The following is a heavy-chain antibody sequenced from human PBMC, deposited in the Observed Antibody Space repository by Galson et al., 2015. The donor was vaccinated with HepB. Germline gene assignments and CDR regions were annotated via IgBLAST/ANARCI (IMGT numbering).Heavy chain of an antibody. D-gene: IGHD1-26*01. CDR2: IKSESGGGTT. CDR3: LTDHWWELENDY. Sequence: SLRLSCAASGFNFYKAWMHWVRQAPGKGLEWVGRIKSESGGGTTDYAAPVRGRFTISRDDSRNTVFLQMNGLKTEDTAVYRCLTDHWWELENDYWGQGTLVIVSS. J-gene: IGHJ4*02. CDR1: GFNFYKAW. V-gene: IGHV3-15*07.